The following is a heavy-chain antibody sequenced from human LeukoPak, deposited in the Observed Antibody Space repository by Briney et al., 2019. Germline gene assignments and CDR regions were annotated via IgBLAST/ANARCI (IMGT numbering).Heavy chain of an antibody. CDR3: ARGLNRKLLWFGEPPCWFDP. CDR2: IIPIFGTA. D-gene: IGHD3-10*01. J-gene: IGHJ5*02. CDR1: GGTFSSYA. V-gene: IGHV1-69*06. Sequence: AASVKVSCKASGGTFSSYAISWVRQAPGQGLEWMGGIIPIFGTANYAQKFQGRVTITADKSTSTAYMELSSLRSEDTAVYYCARGLNRKLLWFGEPPCWFDPWGQGTLVTVSS.